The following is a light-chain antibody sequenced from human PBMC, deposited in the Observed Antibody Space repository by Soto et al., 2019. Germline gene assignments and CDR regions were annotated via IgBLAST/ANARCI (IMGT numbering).Light chain of an antibody. CDR3: HQYSHWHPGGFT. CDR2: GAS. J-gene: IGKJ3*01. V-gene: IGKV3-15*01. Sequence: EIVMTQSPATLSVSPGERATLSCRASQSVGSNLAWYQQKPGQAPRVLIFGASTRATGIPGRFSGSGSGTEFALTISSLQSEDLAVYDCHQYSHWHPGGFTFGPGTKVDIK. CDR1: QSVGSN.